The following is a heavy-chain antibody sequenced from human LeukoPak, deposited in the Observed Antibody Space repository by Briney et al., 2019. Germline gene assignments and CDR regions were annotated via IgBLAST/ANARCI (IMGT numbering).Heavy chain of an antibody. CDR1: GFTLSKYW. V-gene: IGHV3-74*01. Sequence: PGGSLRLSCAASGFTLSKYWMHWVRQAPGKGPVWVSRINRDGSRIGYADSVKGRFTISRDSDKNTLYLQMNSLRAEDTAVYYCSRDFVGADDYWGQGTLVTVSS. CDR3: SRDFVGADDY. D-gene: IGHD1-26*01. J-gene: IGHJ4*02. CDR2: INRDGSRI.